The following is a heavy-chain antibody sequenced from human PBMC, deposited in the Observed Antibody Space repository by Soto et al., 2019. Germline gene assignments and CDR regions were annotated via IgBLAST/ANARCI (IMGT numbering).Heavy chain of an antibody. CDR3: ARVTTVTKDFGMGV. V-gene: IGHV4-34*01. CDR2: INHSGST. D-gene: IGHD4-17*01. CDR1: GGSFSGYY. J-gene: IGHJ6*02. Sequence: SETLSLTCAVYGGSFSGYYWSWIRQPPGKGLEWIGEINHSGSTNYNPSLKSRVTISVDTSKNQFSLKLSSVTAADTAVYYCARVTTVTKDFGMGVWGQGTTVTVSS.